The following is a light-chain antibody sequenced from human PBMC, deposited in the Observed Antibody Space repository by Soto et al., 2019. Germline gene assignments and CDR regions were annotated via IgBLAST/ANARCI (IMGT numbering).Light chain of an antibody. J-gene: IGKJ1*01. CDR2: GAS. CDR1: QSVNKNY. V-gene: IGKV3-20*01. CDR3: HQYGSSPWT. Sequence: EIVLTQSPGTLSLSPGERATLSCRARQSVNKNYLAWYQQKPGQAPRLLIYGASSRATGIPDRFSGSGSGTDFTLTISRLEPEDFSVYYCHQYGSSPWTFGQGAKVEIK.